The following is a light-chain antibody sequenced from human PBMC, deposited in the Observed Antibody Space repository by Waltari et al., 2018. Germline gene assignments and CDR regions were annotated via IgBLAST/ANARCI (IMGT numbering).Light chain of an antibody. CDR1: QSISSW. J-gene: IGKJ1*01. CDR3: QQYNSYSWT. CDR2: KAS. Sequence: DIQMTQSPSTLSASVGDRVTLTCRASQSISSWLAWYQQKPGKAPKLLIYKASSLESGVPSRFSGSGSGTEFTLTISSLQPDDFATYYCQQYNSYSWTFGQGTKVEIK. V-gene: IGKV1-5*03.